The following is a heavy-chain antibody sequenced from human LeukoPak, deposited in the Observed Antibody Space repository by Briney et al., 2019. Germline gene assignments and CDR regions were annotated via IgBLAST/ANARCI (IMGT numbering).Heavy chain of an antibody. J-gene: IGHJ4*02. CDR2: IKQDGSEK. CDR1: GFTFSSYW. V-gene: IGHV3-7*01. CDR3: ARDRYYYDSSGYCIDY. D-gene: IGHD3-22*01. Sequence: GGPLRLSCAASGFTFSSYWMSWVRQAPGKGLEGVANIKQDGSEKYYVDSVKGRFTISRDNAKNSLYLQMNSLRAEDTAVYYCARDRYYYDSSGYCIDYWGQGTLVTVSS.